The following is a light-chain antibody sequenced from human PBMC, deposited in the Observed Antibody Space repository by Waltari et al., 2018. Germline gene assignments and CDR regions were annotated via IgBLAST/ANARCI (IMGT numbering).Light chain of an antibody. J-gene: IGKJ1*01. V-gene: IGKV3-15*01. CDR2: GAS. CDR3: QQYNNWPPWT. CDR1: PSVSSN. Sequence: EIVMTQSPATLSVSPGERATLSCSSSPSVSSNLAWYQQKPCQAPRLLIYGASSRATGIPARFSVSGSGTESTLTISSMQSEDFAVYYCQQYNNWPPWTFGQGTKVAIK.